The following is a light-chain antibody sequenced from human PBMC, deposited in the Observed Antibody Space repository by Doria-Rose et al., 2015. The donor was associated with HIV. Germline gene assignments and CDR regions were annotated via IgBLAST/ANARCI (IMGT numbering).Light chain of an antibody. CDR1: QSLLYTSKNY. CDR3: QQYYDTPS. Sequence: QSPESLGMSLGERATLNCKSNQSLLYTSKNYLAWYQQKPGQPPKLLIYWASTRQSGVPARFSGSGSGTDFTLTISSLEAEDVAVYYCQQYYDTPSFGPGTTVGIK. V-gene: IGKV4-1*01. CDR2: WAS. J-gene: IGKJ3*01.